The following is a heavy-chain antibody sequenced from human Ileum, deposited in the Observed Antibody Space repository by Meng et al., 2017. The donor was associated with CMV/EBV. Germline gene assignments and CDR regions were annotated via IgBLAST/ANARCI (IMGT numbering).Heavy chain of an antibody. V-gene: IGHV3-30*02. Sequence: GESLKISCAASGFTFSSYGMHWVRQAPGKGLEWVAFIRYDGSNKYYADSVKGRFTISRDNSKNTLYLQMNSLRAEDTAVYYCAKGGWATVTRGMDVWGQGTMVTVSS. CDR1: GFTFSSYG. CDR3: AKGGWATVTRGMDV. CDR2: IRYDGSNK. D-gene: IGHD4-17*01. J-gene: IGHJ6*02.